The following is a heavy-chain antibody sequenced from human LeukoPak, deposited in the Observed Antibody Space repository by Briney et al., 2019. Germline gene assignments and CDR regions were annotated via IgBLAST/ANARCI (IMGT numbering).Heavy chain of an antibody. D-gene: IGHD2-21*02. Sequence: ASVKVSCKASGYTFTSYYMHWVRQMPGKGLEWMGIIYPGDSDTRYSPSFQGQVTILADKSISTAYLQWSSLKASDTAMYYCARLKDIVVVTAIYDYWGQGTLVTVSS. CDR3: ARLKDIVVVTAIYDY. J-gene: IGHJ4*02. CDR2: IYPGDSDT. V-gene: IGHV5-51*01. CDR1: GYTFTSYY.